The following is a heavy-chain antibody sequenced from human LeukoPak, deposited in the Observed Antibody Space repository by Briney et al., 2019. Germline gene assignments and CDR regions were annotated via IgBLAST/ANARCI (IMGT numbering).Heavy chain of an antibody. CDR2: IHPNNGDT. Sequence: ASLKLSCKTSGYTSIGYYLHWVRQAPGQGLEWMGWIHPNNGDTYYAQTFQGRVTMTRDTSISTAYMELSRLRSNDTAVYYCAIHTGTNSFFDFWGQGTLVTVSS. CDR1: GYTSIGYY. V-gene: IGHV1-2*02. J-gene: IGHJ4*02. D-gene: IGHD4-17*01. CDR3: AIHTGTNSFFDF.